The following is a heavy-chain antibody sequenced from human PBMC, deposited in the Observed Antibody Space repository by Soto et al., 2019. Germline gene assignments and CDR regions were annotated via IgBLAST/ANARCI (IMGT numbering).Heavy chain of an antibody. CDR2: LSAYNGNT. CDR1: GYTFTSYG. CDR3: ASAIAVADYYYYYYMDV. Sequence: ASVKVSCKASGYTFTSYGISWVRQAPGQGLEWMGWLSAYNGNTNYAQKLQGRVTMTTDTSTSTAYMELRSLRSDDTAVYYCASAIAVADYYYYYYMDVWGKGTTVTVSS. V-gene: IGHV1-18*01. J-gene: IGHJ6*03. D-gene: IGHD6-19*01.